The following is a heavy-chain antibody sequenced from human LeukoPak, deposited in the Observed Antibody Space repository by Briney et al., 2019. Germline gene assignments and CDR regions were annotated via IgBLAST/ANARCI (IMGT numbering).Heavy chain of an antibody. CDR2: IWYDGSNK. D-gene: IGHD3-22*01. J-gene: IGHJ4*02. Sequence: SGGSLRLSCAASGFTFSSYGMHWVRQAPGKGLEWVAVIWYDGSNKHYADSVKGRFTISRDNSKNTLYLQMNSLRAEDTAVYYCARDRGAYDSSGPNFDYWGQGTLVTVSS. V-gene: IGHV3-33*01. CDR1: GFTFSSYG. CDR3: ARDRGAYDSSGPNFDY.